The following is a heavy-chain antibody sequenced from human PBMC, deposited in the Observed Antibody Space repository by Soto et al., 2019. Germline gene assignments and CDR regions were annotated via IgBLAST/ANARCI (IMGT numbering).Heavy chain of an antibody. Sequence: GGSLRLSCAASGFTFSSYAMSWVRQAPGKGLEWVSAISGSGGSTYYADSVKGRFTISRDNSKNTLYLQMSSLRAEDTAVYYCAKSPSNVLRFLELLNNWFDPWGQGTLVTVSS. V-gene: IGHV3-23*01. J-gene: IGHJ5*02. CDR1: GFTFSSYA. CDR3: AKSPSNVLRFLELLNNWFDP. CDR2: ISGSGGST. D-gene: IGHD3-3*01.